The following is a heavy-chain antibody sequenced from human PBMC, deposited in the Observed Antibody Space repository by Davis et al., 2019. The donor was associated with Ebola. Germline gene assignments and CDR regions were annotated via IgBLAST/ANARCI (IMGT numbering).Heavy chain of an antibody. V-gene: IGHV4-4*07. Sequence: PSETLSPTCTVYGDSISRSYWSWIRQPAGKGLEWIGRVYTSGTTTYNPSLRSRVTMSVDTSKNQFSLRLSSVPAADTAVYFCARGPPYFCMGGRCYSYYFDSWRQGTLVTVSS. J-gene: IGHJ4*02. CDR3: ARGPPYFCMGGRCYSYYFDS. D-gene: IGHD2-15*01. CDR1: GDSISRSY. CDR2: VYTSGTT.